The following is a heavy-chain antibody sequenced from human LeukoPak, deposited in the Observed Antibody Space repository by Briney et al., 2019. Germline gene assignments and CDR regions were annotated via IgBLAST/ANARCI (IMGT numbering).Heavy chain of an antibody. D-gene: IGHD1-26*01. J-gene: IGHJ4*02. Sequence: GGSLRLSCAASGFTFTSYSMNWVRQAPGKGLEWVSTISGGGGSTYYADSVKGRFTISRDNPKNTLYLQVNSLRAEDTAVYYCAKGGKWDVTPFDYWGQGTLVTVSS. V-gene: IGHV3-23*01. CDR1: GFTFTSYS. CDR3: AKGGKWDVTPFDY. CDR2: ISGGGGST.